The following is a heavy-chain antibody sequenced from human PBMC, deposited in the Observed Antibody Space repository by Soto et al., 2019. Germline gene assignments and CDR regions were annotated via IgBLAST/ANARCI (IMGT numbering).Heavy chain of an antibody. CDR1: GGTFSSYA. Sequence: SVKVSCKASGGTFSSYAISWVRQAPGQGLEWMGGIIPIFGTANYAQKFQGRVTITADESTSTAYMELSSLRSEDTAVYYCARGQVEMATLYFDYWGQGTLVTVSS. J-gene: IGHJ4*02. V-gene: IGHV1-69*13. CDR2: IIPIFGTA. D-gene: IGHD5-12*01. CDR3: ARGQVEMATLYFDY.